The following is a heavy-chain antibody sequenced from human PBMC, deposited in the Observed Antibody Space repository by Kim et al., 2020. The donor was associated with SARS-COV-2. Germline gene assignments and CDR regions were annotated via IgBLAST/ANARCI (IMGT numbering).Heavy chain of an antibody. CDR1: GFTFSNAW. CDR2: IKSKTDGGTT. Sequence: GGSLRLSCAASGFTFSNAWMSWVRQAPGKGLEWVGRIKSKTDGGTTDYAAPVKGRFTISRDDSKNTLYLQMNSLKTEDTAVYYCNGLLWFGGHYYYGMDVWGQGTTVTVSS. CDR3: NGLLWFGGHYYYGMDV. D-gene: IGHD3-10*01. V-gene: IGHV3-15*01. J-gene: IGHJ6*02.